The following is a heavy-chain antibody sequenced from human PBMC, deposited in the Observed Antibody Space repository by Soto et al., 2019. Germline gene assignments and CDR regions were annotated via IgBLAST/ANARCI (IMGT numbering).Heavy chain of an antibody. CDR3: ARDFPLRTYYYDSSGYYYARNYGMDV. Sequence: ASVKVSCKASGYTFTSYAMHWVRQAPGQRLEWMGWINAGNGNTKYSQKFQGRVTITRDTSASTAYMELRSLRSDDTAVYYCARDFPLRTYYYDSSGYYYARNYGMDVWGQGTTVTVSS. V-gene: IGHV1-3*01. CDR1: GYTFTSYA. D-gene: IGHD3-22*01. CDR2: INAGNGNT. J-gene: IGHJ6*02.